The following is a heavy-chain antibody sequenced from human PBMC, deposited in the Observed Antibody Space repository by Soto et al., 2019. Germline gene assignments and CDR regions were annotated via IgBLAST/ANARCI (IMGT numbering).Heavy chain of an antibody. J-gene: IGHJ4*02. Sequence: PSETLSLTCVVSGASISGGDYAWNWVRQPPGKGLEWLGYIYNNGGSYYNPSLKSRVTISLDRSQNHFSLRLNSVTAADTALYFCARGDKNNDYYFDHWGQGTLVTVSS. D-gene: IGHD3-16*01. V-gene: IGHV4-30-2*01. CDR1: GASISGGDYA. CDR2: IYNNGGS. CDR3: ARGDKNNDYYFDH.